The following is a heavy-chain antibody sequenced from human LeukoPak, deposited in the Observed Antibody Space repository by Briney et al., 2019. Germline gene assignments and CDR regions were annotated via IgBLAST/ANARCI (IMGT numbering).Heavy chain of an antibody. CDR1: GYTFTSYG. Sequence: ASVKVSCKASGYTFTSYGISWVRQAPGQGPEWRGWISAYNGNTNYEQKLQGRVTMTIDTSTSTAYMELRSLRSDDTAVYYCARDYERGYYDFWSGYPQYYFDYWGQGTLVTVSS. V-gene: IGHV1-18*01. CDR3: ARDYERGYYDFWSGYPQYYFDY. J-gene: IGHJ4*02. D-gene: IGHD3-3*01. CDR2: ISAYNGNT.